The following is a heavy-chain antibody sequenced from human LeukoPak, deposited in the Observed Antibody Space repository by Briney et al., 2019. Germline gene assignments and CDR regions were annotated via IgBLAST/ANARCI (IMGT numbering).Heavy chain of an antibody. V-gene: IGHV1-46*01. D-gene: IGHD2-15*01. CDR3: AKDRDIVVGVAAFDS. CDR2: INPSGGST. Sequence: ASVKVSCKASGYTFTSYYMHWVRQAPGQGLEWMGIINPSGGSTSYAQKFQGRVTMTRDMSTSTVYMELSSLRSEDTAIYYCAKDRDIVVGVAAFDSWGQGTLLTVSS. CDR1: GYTFTSYY. J-gene: IGHJ4*02.